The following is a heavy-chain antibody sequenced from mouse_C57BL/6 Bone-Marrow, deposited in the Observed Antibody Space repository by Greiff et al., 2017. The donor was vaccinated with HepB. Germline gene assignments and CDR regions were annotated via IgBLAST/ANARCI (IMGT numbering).Heavy chain of an antibody. Sequence: EVQLQQSGAELVRPGASVKLSCTASGFNIKDDYMHWVKQRPEQGLEWIGWIDPENGDTEYASKFQGKATITPDTSSNTAYLQLSSLTSEDTAVYYCTRVTGRGYWGQGTTLTVSS. D-gene: IGHD4-1*01. CDR3: TRVTGRGY. J-gene: IGHJ2*01. V-gene: IGHV14-4*01. CDR2: IDPENGDT. CDR1: GFNIKDDY.